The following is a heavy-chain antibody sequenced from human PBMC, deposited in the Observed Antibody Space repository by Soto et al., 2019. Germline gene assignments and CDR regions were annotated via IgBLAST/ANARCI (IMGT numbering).Heavy chain of an antibody. J-gene: IGHJ6*02. D-gene: IGHD6-13*01. CDR2: ISGSGGSS. CDR1: GFAFSTYA. CDR3: AKVTKRAAAGRYEYYKSGMDV. Sequence: QPGGSLRLSCAASGFAFSTYAMTWVRQAPGKGLEWVSAISGSGGSSYYAASVKGRFTISRDNSKNTLFLQMNGLRAEDTAVYYCAKVTKRAAAGRYEYYKSGMDVWGQGTTVTVYS. V-gene: IGHV3-23*01.